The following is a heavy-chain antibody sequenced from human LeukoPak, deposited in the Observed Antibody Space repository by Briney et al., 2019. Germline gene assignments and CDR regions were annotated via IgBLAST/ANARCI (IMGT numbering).Heavy chain of an antibody. CDR3: ATGYPPGDAFDI. CDR2: INPSGGST. Sequence: GASVKVSCKASGYTFTSYYMHWVRQAPGQGLEWMGIINPSGGSTSYAQKFQGRVTMTEDTSTDTAYMELSSLRSEDTAVYYCATGYPPGDAFDIWGQGTMVTVSS. V-gene: IGHV1-46*01. D-gene: IGHD2-15*01. J-gene: IGHJ3*02. CDR1: GYTFTSYY.